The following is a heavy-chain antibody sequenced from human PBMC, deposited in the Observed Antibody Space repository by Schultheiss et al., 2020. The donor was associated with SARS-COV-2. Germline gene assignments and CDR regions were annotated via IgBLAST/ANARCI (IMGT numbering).Heavy chain of an antibody. J-gene: IGHJ6*02. D-gene: IGHD1-7*01. CDR2: MNPNSGNT. V-gene: IGHV1-8*02. CDR3: NYVPGGSYYYYGMDV. CDR1: GGTFSSYA. Sequence: ASVKVSCKASGGTFSSYAINWVRQATGQGLEWMGWMNPNSGNTGYAQKFQGRVTMTRNTSISTAYMELSSLRSEDTAVYYCNYVPGGSYYYYGMDVWGQGTTVTVSS.